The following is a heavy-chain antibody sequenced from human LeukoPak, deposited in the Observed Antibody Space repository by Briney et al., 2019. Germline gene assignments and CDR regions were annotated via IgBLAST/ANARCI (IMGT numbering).Heavy chain of an antibody. V-gene: IGHV1-2*06. CDR2: INPNSGGT. Sequence: ASVKVSCKASGYIFTGYYMHWVRQAPGQGLEWMGRINPNSGGTNYAQKFQGRVPMTRDTSISTAYMELSRLRSDDTAVYYCALLRGVGAKAGPWGQGTLVTVSS. J-gene: IGHJ5*02. CDR1: GYIFTGYY. CDR3: ALLRGVGAKAGP. D-gene: IGHD1-26*01.